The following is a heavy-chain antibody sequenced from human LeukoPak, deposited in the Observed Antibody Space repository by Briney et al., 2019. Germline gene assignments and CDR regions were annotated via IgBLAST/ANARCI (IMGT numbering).Heavy chain of an antibody. CDR1: GFTFSTSG. CDR2: ISKTSYYR. V-gene: IGHV3-21*01. J-gene: IGHJ4*02. Sequence: GGSLTLSCAASGFTFSTSGMSWVRQAPGKGLEWVSSISKTSYYRRYADSLKGRFTVSRDNAKNSVFLQMSSLRVEDTAVYYCAKIGMADTDAYFDFWGRGTLVTVSS. D-gene: IGHD5-24*01. CDR3: AKIGMADTDAYFDF.